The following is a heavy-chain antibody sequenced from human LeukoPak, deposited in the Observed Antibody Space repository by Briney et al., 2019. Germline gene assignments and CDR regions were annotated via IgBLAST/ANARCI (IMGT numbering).Heavy chain of an antibody. CDR3: VKGITAMVPFFDY. CDR1: GFTFSRYA. V-gene: IGHV3-64D*06. J-gene: IGHJ4*02. D-gene: IGHD5-18*01. Sequence: GGSLRLSCSASGFTFSRYAMHWVRQAPGKGLVYVSAITSNGGSTYYADSVKGRFTISRDNPKNTLYLQMSSLRAEDTAVYYCVKGITAMVPFFDYWGQGTLVTVSS. CDR2: ITSNGGST.